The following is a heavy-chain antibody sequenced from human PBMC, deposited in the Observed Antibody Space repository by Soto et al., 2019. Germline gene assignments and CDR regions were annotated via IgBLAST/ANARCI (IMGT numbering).Heavy chain of an antibody. D-gene: IGHD1-26*01. V-gene: IGHV4-39*01. CDR3: ARRRYSGSCGLDY. J-gene: IGHJ4*02. CDR1: GGSISSSRYY. CDR2: IYYSGNT. Sequence: PSETLSLTCTVSGGSISSSRYYWDWLRQPPGTGLEWIGTIYYSGNTYYNPSLMSRVTISVDTSKNQFSLKLTSVTAADTAVYFCARRRYSGSCGLDYWGQGTLVTVSS.